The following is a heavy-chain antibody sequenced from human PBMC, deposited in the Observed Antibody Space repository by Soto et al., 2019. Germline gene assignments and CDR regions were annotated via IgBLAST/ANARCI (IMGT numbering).Heavy chain of an antibody. CDR2: ISGSGGST. V-gene: IGHV3-23*01. Sequence: GGSLRLSCAASGFTFSSYAMSWVRQAPGKGLERVSAISGSGGSTYYADSVKGRFTISRDNSKNTLYLQMNSLRAEDTAVYYCAKQGLIVVVITLFYFDYWGQGTLVTVSS. CDR3: AKQGLIVVVITLFYFDY. D-gene: IGHD3-22*01. J-gene: IGHJ4*02. CDR1: GFTFSSYA.